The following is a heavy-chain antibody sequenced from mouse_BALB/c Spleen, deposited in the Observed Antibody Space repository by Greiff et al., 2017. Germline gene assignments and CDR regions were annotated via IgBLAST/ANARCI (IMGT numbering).Heavy chain of an antibody. J-gene: IGHJ1*01. Sequence: EVKLMESGGGLVQPGESLKLSCESNEYEFPSHDMSWVRKTPEKRLELVAAINSDGGSTYYPDTMERRFIISRDNTKKTLYLQMSSLRSEDTALYYCARRGGYYGWYFDVWGAGTTVTVSS. D-gene: IGHD1-1*01. CDR1: EYEFPSHD. CDR2: INSDGGST. V-gene: IGHV5-2*01. CDR3: ARRGGYYGWYFDV.